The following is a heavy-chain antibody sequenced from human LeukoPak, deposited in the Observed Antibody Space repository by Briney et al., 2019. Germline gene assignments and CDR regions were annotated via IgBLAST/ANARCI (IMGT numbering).Heavy chain of an antibody. CDR3: VKVYYGDYYGGNAFDI. Sequence: GGSLRLSCSASGFTFSSYAMHWVCQAPGKGLEYVSAISSNGGSTYYADSVKGRFTISRDNSKNTLYLQMSSLRAEDTAVYYCVKVYYGDYYGGNAFDIWGQGTMVTVSS. J-gene: IGHJ3*02. D-gene: IGHD4-17*01. V-gene: IGHV3-64D*06. CDR2: ISSNGGST. CDR1: GFTFSSYA.